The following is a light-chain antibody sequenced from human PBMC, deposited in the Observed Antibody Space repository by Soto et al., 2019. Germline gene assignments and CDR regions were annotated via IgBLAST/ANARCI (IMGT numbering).Light chain of an antibody. CDR3: QQSYSTPWT. J-gene: IGKJ1*01. V-gene: IGKV1-39*01. CDR1: QSISSY. CDR2: AAS. Sequence: DIHMSQSASSLSASVGYRFTITCRASQSISSYLNWYQQKPGKAPKLLIYAASSLQSGVPSRFSGSGSGTDFTLTISSLQPEDFEPYYCQQSYSTPWTFGQGTKVDIK.